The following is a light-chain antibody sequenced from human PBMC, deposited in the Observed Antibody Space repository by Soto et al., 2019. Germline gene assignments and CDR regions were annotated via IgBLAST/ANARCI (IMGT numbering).Light chain of an antibody. CDR3: QQYNSYPWT. Sequence: DIQMTQSPSTLSASVGDRVTITCRASQSISSWLAWYQQKPWKAPKLLIYDASSLESGVPSRFSGSGSGTEFTLTISSLQPADFATYYCQQYNSYPWTFGQGTKVEIK. CDR2: DAS. V-gene: IGKV1-5*01. CDR1: QSISSW. J-gene: IGKJ1*01.